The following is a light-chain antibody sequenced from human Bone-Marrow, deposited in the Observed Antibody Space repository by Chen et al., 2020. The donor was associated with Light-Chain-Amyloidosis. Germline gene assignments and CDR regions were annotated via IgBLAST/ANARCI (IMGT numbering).Light chain of an antibody. V-gene: IGLV2-14*01. J-gene: IGLJ1*01. CDR3: SSYTITNTLV. CDR2: EVT. Sequence: QSALTQPASVSGSPGQSLTISCTGTSSDVGGDNHVSWYQQHPDKAPKLMIYEVTNRPLWVPDRFSSSKSDNTASLTISGLQTEDEADYFCSSYTITNTLVFGSGTRVTVL. CDR1: SSDVGGDNH.